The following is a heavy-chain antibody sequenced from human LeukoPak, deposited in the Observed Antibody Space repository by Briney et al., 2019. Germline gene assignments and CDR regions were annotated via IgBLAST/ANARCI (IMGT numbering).Heavy chain of an antibody. D-gene: IGHD1-26*01. CDR1: GGSISGHF. V-gene: IGHV4-59*11. CDR2: VSYSGDT. CDR3: ARGGASSRYFGY. Sequence: KTSETLSLTCTVSGGSISGHFWSWIRQPPGKGLEWIGFVSYSGDTNYSPSFNGRVTISLDTSKSQFSLNLNSVTAADTAVYFCARGGASSRYFGYWGQGTLVTASS. J-gene: IGHJ4*02.